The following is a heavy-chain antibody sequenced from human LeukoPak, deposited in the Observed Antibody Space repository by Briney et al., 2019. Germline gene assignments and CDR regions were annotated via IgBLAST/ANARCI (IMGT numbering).Heavy chain of an antibody. D-gene: IGHD5-24*01. V-gene: IGHV3-23*01. CDR2: ISGSGGST. Sequence: GGTLRLSCAASGFTFSSYGMSWVRQAPGKGLEWVSAISGSGGSTYYADSVKGRFTISRDNSKNTLYLQMNSLRAEDTAVYYCASRGWPTAFDYWGQGTLVTVSS. J-gene: IGHJ4*02. CDR3: ASRGWPTAFDY. CDR1: GFTFSSYG.